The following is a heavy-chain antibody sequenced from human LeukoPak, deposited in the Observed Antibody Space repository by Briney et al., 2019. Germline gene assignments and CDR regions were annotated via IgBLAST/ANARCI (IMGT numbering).Heavy chain of an antibody. CDR3: ARRSGIAVAGAFDY. J-gene: IGHJ4*02. Sequence: GGSLRLSCVAYEFILSRYAVSWVRQAPGKGLQWVSSLGISGDYSWYADSVKGRFTISRDNSKNTLYLQMNSLRAEDTAVYYCARRSGIAVAGAFDYWGQGTLVTVSS. V-gene: IGHV3-23*01. CDR2: LGISGDYS. CDR1: EFILSRYA. D-gene: IGHD6-19*01.